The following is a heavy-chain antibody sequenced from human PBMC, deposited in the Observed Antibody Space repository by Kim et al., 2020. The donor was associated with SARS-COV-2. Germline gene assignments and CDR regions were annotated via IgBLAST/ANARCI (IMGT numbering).Heavy chain of an antibody. Sequence: ASVKVSCKASGYTFTSYGISWVRQAPGQGLEWMGWISAYNGNTNYAQKLQGRVTMTTDTSTSTAYMELRSLRSDDTAVYYCAREGVWYYDSSGYGRDRYYYYYGMDVWGQGTTVTVSS. J-gene: IGHJ6*02. CDR1: GYTFTSYG. D-gene: IGHD3-22*01. CDR2: ISAYNGNT. V-gene: IGHV1-18*01. CDR3: AREGVWYYDSSGYGRDRYYYYYGMDV.